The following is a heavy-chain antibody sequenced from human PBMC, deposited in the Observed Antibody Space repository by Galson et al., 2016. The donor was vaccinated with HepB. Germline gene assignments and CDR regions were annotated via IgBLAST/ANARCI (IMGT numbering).Heavy chain of an antibody. J-gene: IGHJ6*02. D-gene: IGHD6-19*01. CDR1: GASISGYY. Sequence: SETLSLTCTVSGASISGYYLSWIRQPPGKGLEWIGYIHYSGRANYNPSPKSRVTISVDTSKNQFSLKLSSVTAADTAVYYCARDDSGGWYGFHYGMDVWGQGTTVTVSS. CDR2: IHYSGRA. V-gene: IGHV4-59*01. CDR3: ARDDSGGWYGFHYGMDV.